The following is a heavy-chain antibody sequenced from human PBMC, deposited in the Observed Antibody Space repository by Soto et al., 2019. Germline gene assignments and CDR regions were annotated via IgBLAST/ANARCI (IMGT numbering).Heavy chain of an antibody. V-gene: IGHV1-46*03. CDR2: INPSGGST. Sequence: QVQLVQSGAEVKKPGASVKVSCKASGYTFTSYYMHWVRQAPGQGLEWMGIINPSGGSTSYAQKFQGRVTMTRDTSTSTVYMELSSLRSEDTAVYYCARDPREGELKATDAFDIWGQGTMVTVSS. CDR1: GYTFTSYY. J-gene: IGHJ3*02. D-gene: IGHD1-26*01. CDR3: ARDPREGELKATDAFDI.